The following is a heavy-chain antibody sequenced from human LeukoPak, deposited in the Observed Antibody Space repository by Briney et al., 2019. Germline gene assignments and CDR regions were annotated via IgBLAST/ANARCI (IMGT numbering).Heavy chain of an antibody. D-gene: IGHD5-12*01. J-gene: IGHJ4*02. Sequence: GASLRLSCAASGFTFSSYAMSWVRQAPGKGLEWVSSVSGSGSHTYYADSVKRRFTISRDNSKNTLYLQMDSLRAEDAAVYYCAKDERGYDCYFDYWGQGALVTVSS. CDR2: VSGSGSHT. CDR1: GFTFSSYA. V-gene: IGHV3-23*01. CDR3: AKDERGYDCYFDY.